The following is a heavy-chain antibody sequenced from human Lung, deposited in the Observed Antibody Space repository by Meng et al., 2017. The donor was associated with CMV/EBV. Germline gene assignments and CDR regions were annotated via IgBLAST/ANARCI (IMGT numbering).Heavy chain of an antibody. CDR2: ISMSGSTI. J-gene: IGHJ4*02. Sequence: GESLKISCAASGFNFNIYEMSWVRQAPGKGLEWVSYISMSGSTIYYADAVKGRFTISRDNAKNSLYLQMNSLRVEDTALYYCARGEAARDFDSWGQGTLVTVYS. D-gene: IGHD6-25*01. CDR1: GFNFNIYE. V-gene: IGHV3-48*03. CDR3: ARGEAARDFDS.